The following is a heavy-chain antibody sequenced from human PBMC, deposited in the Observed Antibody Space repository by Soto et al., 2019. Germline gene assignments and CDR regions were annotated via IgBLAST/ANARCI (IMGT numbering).Heavy chain of an antibody. V-gene: IGHV1-69*01. J-gene: IGHJ1*01. Sequence: QVQLVQSGAEVKKPGSSVKVSCKASGGTFSSYAISWVRQAPGQGLEWMGGIIPIFGTANYAQKFQGRVTITADESTSPAYMELSSLRSEDTAVYSCARGGAYCGGDCYPGYFQHWGQGTLVTVSS. CDR3: ARGGAYCGGDCYPGYFQH. D-gene: IGHD2-21*02. CDR2: IIPIFGTA. CDR1: GGTFSSYA.